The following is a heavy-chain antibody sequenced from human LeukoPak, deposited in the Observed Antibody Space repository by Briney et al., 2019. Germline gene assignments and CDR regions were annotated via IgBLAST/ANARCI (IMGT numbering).Heavy chain of an antibody. CDR3: ARRFVNSDGYYYDDY. CDR2: ISYSGTT. CDR1: GGSISNSY. V-gene: IGHV4-59*08. Sequence: SEALSLTCTVSGGSISNSYWTWIRQPPGKGLEWISYISYSGTTSYNPSLKSRVTISVDTTNNQFTLKVNSVTAADTAVYFCARRFVNSDGYYYDDYWGQGTLVTVSS. D-gene: IGHD2-2*03. J-gene: IGHJ4*02.